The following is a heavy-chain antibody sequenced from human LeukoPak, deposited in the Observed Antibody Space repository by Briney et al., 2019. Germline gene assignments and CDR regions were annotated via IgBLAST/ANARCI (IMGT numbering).Heavy chain of an antibody. CDR3: TTLASGRYGVDV. Sequence: GGSLRLSCAASGFTFTDAWMTWVRVAPGKGLEWVGRIKSKTDGETTDYAAPVKGRFTISRDDSKNTLHLQMISLKAEDTALYYCTTLASGRYGVDVWGQGTTVIVSS. CDR1: GFTFTDAW. J-gene: IGHJ6*02. V-gene: IGHV3-15*01. CDR2: IKSKTDGETT. D-gene: IGHD1-26*01.